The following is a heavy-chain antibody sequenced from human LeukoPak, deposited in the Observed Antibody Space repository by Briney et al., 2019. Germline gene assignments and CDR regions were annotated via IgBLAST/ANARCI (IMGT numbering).Heavy chain of an antibody. CDR2: IYYSGTT. Sequence: ASETLSLTCSVSGGSISRSSYYWGCIRQPQGKGLQWIGSIYYSGTTYYSPSLKSRVTISVDTSKNQFSLKLSSVTAADAAVYYCARSVDSSDYWGQGTLVTVSS. CDR3: ARSVDSSDY. D-gene: IGHD5-12*01. V-gene: IGHV4-39*01. J-gene: IGHJ4*02. CDR1: GGSISRSSYY.